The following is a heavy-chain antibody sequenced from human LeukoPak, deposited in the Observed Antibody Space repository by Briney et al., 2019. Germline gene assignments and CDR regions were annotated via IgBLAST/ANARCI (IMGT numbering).Heavy chain of an antibody. V-gene: IGHV3-23*01. J-gene: IGHJ5*02. CDR2: ISASGSST. Sequence: GGSLRLSCAASGFTFSSYAMSWVRQAPGKGLEWVSAISASGSSTYSADSVKGRFTNSRDNSKNTLYLQMNSLRAEDTAVYYCAKGEVLFDPWGQGTLVTVSS. CDR3: AKGEVLFDP. D-gene: IGHD2/OR15-2a*01. CDR1: GFTFSSYA.